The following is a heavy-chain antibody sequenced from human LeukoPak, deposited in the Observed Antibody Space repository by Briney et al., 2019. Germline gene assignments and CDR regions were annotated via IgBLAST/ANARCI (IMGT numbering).Heavy chain of an antibody. D-gene: IGHD4-17*01. CDR1: GGTFSSYA. CDR2: IIPILGIA. Sequence: SVKVSCKASGGTFSSYAISWVRQAPGQGLEWMGRIIPILGIANYAQKFQGRVTITADKSTSTAYMELSSLRSEDTAVYYCARDHDYGWPYAFDIWGQGTMVTVSS. V-gene: IGHV1-69*04. CDR3: ARDHDYGWPYAFDI. J-gene: IGHJ3*02.